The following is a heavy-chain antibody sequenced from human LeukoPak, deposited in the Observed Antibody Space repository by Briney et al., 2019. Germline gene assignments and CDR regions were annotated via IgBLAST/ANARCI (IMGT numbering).Heavy chain of an antibody. J-gene: IGHJ4*02. Sequence: PGGSLRLSCAVSGITLSNYGMSWVRQAPGKGLEWVSAISGSGGSTYYAGSVKGRFTISRDNSKNTLYLQMNSLRAEDTAVYYCAKDSSGSSPGWYWGQGTLVTVSS. CDR3: AKDSSGSSPGWY. CDR2: ISGSGGST. V-gene: IGHV3-23*01. D-gene: IGHD3-10*01. CDR1: GITLSNYG.